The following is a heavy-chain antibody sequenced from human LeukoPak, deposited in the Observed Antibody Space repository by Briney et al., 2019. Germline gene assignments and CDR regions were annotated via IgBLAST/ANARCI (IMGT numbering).Heavy chain of an antibody. CDR3: ARSRWELDADY. CDR1: GYSFATKY. J-gene: IGHJ4*02. CDR2: INPASGVT. D-gene: IGHD1-26*01. V-gene: IGHV1-2*02. Sequence: ASVKVSCKASGYSFATKYMHWVRQAHGQGLEWMGWINPASGVTHYAQKFQGRVTKSRDTSITTAYMELTGLISDDTVIYYCARSRWELDADYWGQGTLVTVSS.